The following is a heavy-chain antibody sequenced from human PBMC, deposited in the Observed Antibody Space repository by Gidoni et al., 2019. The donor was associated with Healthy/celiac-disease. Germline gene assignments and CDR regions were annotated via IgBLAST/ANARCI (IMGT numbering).Heavy chain of an antibody. V-gene: IGHV5-10-1*03. CDR3: ARSSGSYNRWFDP. J-gene: IGHJ5*02. CDR1: GYSFTSYW. Sequence: EVQLVQSGAEVRKPGESLRISCTGSGYSFTSYWISWVRQMPGKGLEWMGRIDPIDSYTNYSPSFQGHVTISADKSISTAYLQWSSLKASDTALYYCARSSGSYNRWFDPWGQGTLVTVSS. CDR2: IDPIDSYT. D-gene: IGHD1-26*01.